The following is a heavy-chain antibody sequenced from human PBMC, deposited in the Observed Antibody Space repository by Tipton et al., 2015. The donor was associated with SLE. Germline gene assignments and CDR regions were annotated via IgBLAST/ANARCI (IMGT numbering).Heavy chain of an antibody. Sequence: QLVQSGAEVKKPGESLKISCKGSGYSFTKHWIGWVRQMPGKGLEWMGIIYPSDSDTRYSPSFQGQVTISADKYIGTAYLQWSSLKASDTAMYYCARAKIRASFDAFDVWGQGTMVTVSS. CDR3: ARAKIRASFDAFDV. J-gene: IGHJ3*01. CDR1: GYSFTKHW. D-gene: IGHD3-10*01. V-gene: IGHV5-51*03. CDR2: IYPSDSDT.